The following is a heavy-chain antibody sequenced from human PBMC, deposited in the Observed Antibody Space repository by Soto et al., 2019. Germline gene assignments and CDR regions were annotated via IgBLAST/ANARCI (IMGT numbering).Heavy chain of an antibody. CDR3: NRAGAVAKFLAFDY. D-gene: IGHD6-19*01. CDR2: IYYSGST. CDR1: GGSISSGGYY. Sequence: QVQLQESGPGLVKPSQTLSLTCTVSGGSISSGGYYWSWIRQHPGKGLEWIGYIYYSGSTYYNPSLKRRVTISVDTSKNQFSLKLSSVTAADTAVYYCNRAGAVAKFLAFDYWGQGTLVTVSS. J-gene: IGHJ4*02. V-gene: IGHV4-31*03.